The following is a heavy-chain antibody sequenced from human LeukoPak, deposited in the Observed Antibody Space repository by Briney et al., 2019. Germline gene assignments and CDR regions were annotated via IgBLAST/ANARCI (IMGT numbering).Heavy chain of an antibody. CDR1: GGSLSSGSYY. J-gene: IGHJ4*02. CDR2: IYYSGST. Sequence: SQTLSLTCTVSGGSLSSGSYYWGWIRQPPGRGLEWIGYIYYSGSTNYNPSLKSRVTISVDTSKNQFSLKLSSVTAADTAVYYCARAVQYSSSWYWYYFDYWGQGTLVTVSS. D-gene: IGHD6-13*01. CDR3: ARAVQYSSSWYWYYFDY. V-gene: IGHV4-61*01.